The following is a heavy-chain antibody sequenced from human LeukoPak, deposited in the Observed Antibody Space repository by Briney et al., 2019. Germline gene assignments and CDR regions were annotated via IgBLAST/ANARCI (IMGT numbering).Heavy chain of an antibody. D-gene: IGHD2-15*01. V-gene: IGHV3-15*01. J-gene: IGHJ3*02. CDR1: GFIFSNAW. Sequence: GGSLRLSCPASGFIFSNAWMSWVRQPPGKGREWVGLIKSKPDGGTTDYAAPVKGRFTISRDDSKSIAHLQMNSLKTEDTAVYYCTRAHCTGGTCYIGAFDIWGQGTMVTVSS. CDR2: IKSKPDGGTT. CDR3: TRAHCTGGTCYIGAFDI.